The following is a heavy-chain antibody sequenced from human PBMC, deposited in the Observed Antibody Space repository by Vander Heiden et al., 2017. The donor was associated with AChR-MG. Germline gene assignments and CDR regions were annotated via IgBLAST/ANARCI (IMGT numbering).Heavy chain of an antibody. V-gene: IGHV3-30*04. CDR1: GFTFNALA. CDR3: ATWSSVGVTRPLDY. CDR2: RSSNGQSR. D-gene: IGHD1-26*01. J-gene: IGHJ4*02. Sequence: QVQLVESGAGVVQPGRSLRLSCATSGFTFNALAMYWVRQSPNKGLELVAYRSSNGQSRAYADSVRGRFTISRDNSKNTLFLQMENLRLEDTAVYYCATWSSVGVTRPLDYWGQGTLVTVSS.